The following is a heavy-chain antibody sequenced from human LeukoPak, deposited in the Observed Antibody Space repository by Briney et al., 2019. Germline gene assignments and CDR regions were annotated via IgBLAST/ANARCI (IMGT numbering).Heavy chain of an antibody. CDR3: ARNVMSAFDI. D-gene: IGHD3-16*01. CDR2: IYTSGST. V-gene: IGHV4-59*10. J-gene: IGHJ3*02. CDR1: GGSFSGYY. Sequence: PSETLSLTCAVYGGSFSGYYWSWIRQPPGKGLEWIGRIYTSGSTNYNPSLKSRVTISVDTSKNQFSLKLSSVTAADTAVYYCARNVMSAFDIWGQGTMVTVSS.